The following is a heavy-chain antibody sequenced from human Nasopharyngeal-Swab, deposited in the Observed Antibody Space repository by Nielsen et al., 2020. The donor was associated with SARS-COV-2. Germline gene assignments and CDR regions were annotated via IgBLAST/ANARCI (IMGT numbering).Heavy chain of an antibody. CDR1: TFTFSSDA. D-gene: IGHD3-10*01. CDR3: VKHTGNFYGSSDF. CDR2: LTNDGRHT. Sequence: GGSLRLSFVASTFTFSSDAMSWVRQAPGKGLVWVSTLTNDGRHTYHADSLEGRFTISRDNSRNTLYLQMSNLRPEETAVDYCVKHTGNFYGSSDFWGQGTLVTVS. V-gene: IGHV3-23*01. J-gene: IGHJ4*02.